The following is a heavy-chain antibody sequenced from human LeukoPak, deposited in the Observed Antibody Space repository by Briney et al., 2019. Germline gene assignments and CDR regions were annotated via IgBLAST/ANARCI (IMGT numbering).Heavy chain of an antibody. V-gene: IGHV1-2*02. CDR3: ARDSKGLRNWLDP. CDR1: GYTFTGYY. CDR2: INPNSGGT. Sequence: ASVKVSCKASGYTFTGYYMHWVRQAPGQGLEWMGWINPNSGGTNYAQKFQGRVTMTRDTSISTAYMELSRLRSDDTAVYYCARDSKGLRNWLDPWGQGTLVTVSS. D-gene: IGHD2-15*01. J-gene: IGHJ5*02.